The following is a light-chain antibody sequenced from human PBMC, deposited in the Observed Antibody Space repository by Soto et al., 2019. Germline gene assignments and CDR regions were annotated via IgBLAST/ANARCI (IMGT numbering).Light chain of an antibody. CDR3: QHLRT. J-gene: IGKJ1*01. V-gene: IGKV1-5*01. CDR1: QNINNW. Sequence: DIQMTQSPSTLASSVKDRYTITCRASQNINNWVAWYQQKPGKAPKFLIYDASTLASGVPSRFSGSGFGTEFSLTISSLQPDDSGSYYCQHLRTFGQGSIVDVK. CDR2: DAS.